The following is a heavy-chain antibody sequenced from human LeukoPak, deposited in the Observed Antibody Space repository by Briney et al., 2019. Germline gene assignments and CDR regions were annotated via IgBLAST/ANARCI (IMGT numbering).Heavy chain of an antibody. D-gene: IGHD2/OR15-2a*01. CDR2: IYHSGST. V-gene: IGHV4-30-2*01. J-gene: IGHJ4*02. CDR1: GGSISSGGYS. Sequence: PSQTLSLTCAVSGGSISSGGYSWSWIRQPPGKGLEWIGYIYHSGSTYYNPSLKSRVTISADTSTNRFFLNLRSVTAADTAVYYCARAPEGNYLDYWGQGTLVTVSS. CDR3: ARAPEGNYLDY.